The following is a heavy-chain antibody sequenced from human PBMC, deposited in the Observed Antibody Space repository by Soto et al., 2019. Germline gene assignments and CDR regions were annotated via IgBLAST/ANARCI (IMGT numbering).Heavy chain of an antibody. D-gene: IGHD3-22*01. Sequence: GGSLRLSCAASGFTFSYYYMNWIRQAPGKGLEWVSYISSSSTMIYYADSVKGRFTISRDNAKNSLYLQMNSLRDEDPAVYYCARDSGYYNWDFDYWGQGTLVTVSS. CDR2: ISSSSTMI. CDR1: GFTFSYYY. CDR3: ARDSGYYNWDFDY. V-gene: IGHV3-48*02. J-gene: IGHJ4*02.